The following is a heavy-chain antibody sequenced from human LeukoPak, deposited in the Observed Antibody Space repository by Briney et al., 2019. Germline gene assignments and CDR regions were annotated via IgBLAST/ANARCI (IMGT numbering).Heavy chain of an antibody. CDR3: ARGRNYYDSAGAFDI. CDR1: GFTFSNAW. Sequence: GGSLRLSCAASGFTFSNAWMSWVRQAPGKGLEWVSSISSSSSYIYYADSVKGRFTISRDNAKNSLYLQMNSLRAEDTAVYYCARGRNYYDSAGAFDIWGQGTMVTVSS. D-gene: IGHD3-22*01. CDR2: ISSSSSYI. J-gene: IGHJ3*02. V-gene: IGHV3-21*04.